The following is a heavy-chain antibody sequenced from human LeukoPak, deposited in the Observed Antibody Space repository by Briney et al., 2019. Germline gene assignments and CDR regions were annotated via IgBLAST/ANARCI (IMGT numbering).Heavy chain of an antibody. D-gene: IGHD2-2*02. V-gene: IGHV1-2*02. Sequence: ASVKVSCKASGYTFTGYYMHWVRQAPGQGLEWMGWINPNSGGTNYAQKFQGRVTMTRDTSISTAYMELSRLRSDDTAVYYCARGRAGPAAIAIDAFDIWGQGTMVTVSS. CDR3: ARGRAGPAAIAIDAFDI. CDR1: GYTFTGYY. J-gene: IGHJ3*02. CDR2: INPNSGGT.